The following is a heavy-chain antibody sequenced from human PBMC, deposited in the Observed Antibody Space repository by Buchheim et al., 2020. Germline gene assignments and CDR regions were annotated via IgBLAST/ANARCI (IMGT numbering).Heavy chain of an antibody. D-gene: IGHD3-10*01. CDR3: ARDGEIGYGMDV. V-gene: IGHV3-48*04. J-gene: IGHJ6*02. Sequence: EVQVVESGGGLVQPGGSLRLSCAASGFTFSKYNMDWVRQAPGKGLEWVSYISGRSRVIYYADSVKGRFTISRENAKKSLYLQMNSLRAEDTAVYYCARDGEIGYGMDVWGQGTT. CDR2: ISGRSRVI. CDR1: GFTFSKYN.